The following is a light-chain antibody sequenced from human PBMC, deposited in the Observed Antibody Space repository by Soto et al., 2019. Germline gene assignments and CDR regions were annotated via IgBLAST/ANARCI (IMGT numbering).Light chain of an antibody. V-gene: IGLV2-23*01. CDR1: SSDVGSYNL. CDR2: EGS. CDR3: CSYAGRSTLVV. J-gene: IGLJ2*01. Sequence: QSALTQPASVSGSPGQSITISCTGTSSDVGSYNLVSWYQQHPGKAPKLMIYEGSKRPSGVSNRFSGSKSGNTASLTISGLQAEDEAADYCCSYAGRSTLVVFGGGTQLTVL.